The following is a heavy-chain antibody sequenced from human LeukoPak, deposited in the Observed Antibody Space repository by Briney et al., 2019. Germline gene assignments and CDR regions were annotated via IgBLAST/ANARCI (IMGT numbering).Heavy chain of an antibody. V-gene: IGHV3-23*01. CDR1: GFTFSSYA. Sequence: GGSLRLSCAASGFTFSSYAMSWVRQAPGQGLEWVSAISGSGGSTYYADSVKGRFTISRDNSKNTLYLQMNSLRAEDTAVYYCANHQSTFGSSWPYDYWGQGTLVTVSS. D-gene: IGHD6-13*01. CDR3: ANHQSTFGSSWPYDY. CDR2: ISGSGGST. J-gene: IGHJ4*02.